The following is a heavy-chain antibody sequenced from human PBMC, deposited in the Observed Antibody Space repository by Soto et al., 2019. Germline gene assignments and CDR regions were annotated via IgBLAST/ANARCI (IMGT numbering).Heavy chain of an antibody. J-gene: IGHJ4*02. D-gene: IGHD3-16*01. V-gene: IGHV3-74*01. CDR2: INSDGSRT. CDR3: ASAFTYYVVIGY. CDR1: GFTFSSYW. Sequence: EVQLVESGGGLVQPGGSLRLSCAASGFTFSSYWMHWVRQAPGKGLVWVSRINSDGSRTTYADSVKGRFTISRDNAKNMLHLHMNSLSADDTGVFYCASAFTYYVVIGYWGQGTLVIVSA.